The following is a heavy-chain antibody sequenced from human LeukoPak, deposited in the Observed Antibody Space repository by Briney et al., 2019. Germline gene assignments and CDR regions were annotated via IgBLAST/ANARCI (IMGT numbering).Heavy chain of an antibody. CDR2: ITSSSTYT. CDR1: GFSFSSYN. J-gene: IGHJ1*01. Sequence: GGSLRLSCAASGFSFSSYNMNWVRQTPGKGLEWVSSITSSSTYTFYADSVKGRFTISRDNARNSLYLQMNNLRAEDTAVYYCARDFLHQGPIQ. V-gene: IGHV3-21*01. CDR3: ARDFLHQGPIQ.